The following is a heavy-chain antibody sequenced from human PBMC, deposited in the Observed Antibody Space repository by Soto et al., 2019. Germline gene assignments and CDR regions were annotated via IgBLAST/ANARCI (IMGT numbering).Heavy chain of an antibody. CDR3: ARYHCSGCSCYSGGNAFDI. CDR1: GGTFSSYA. V-gene: IGHV1-69*01. CDR2: IIPIFGTA. D-gene: IGHD2-15*01. J-gene: IGHJ3*02. Sequence: QVQLVQSGAEVKKPGSSVKVSCKASGGTFSSYAISWVRQAPGQGLEWMGGIIPIFGTANYAQKFQGRVKITADESTSTAYRELSSLRSEDTAVYYCARYHCSGCSCYSGGNAFDIWGQGTMVTVSS.